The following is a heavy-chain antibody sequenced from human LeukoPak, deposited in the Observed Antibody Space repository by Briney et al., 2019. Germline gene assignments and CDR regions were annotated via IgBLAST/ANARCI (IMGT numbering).Heavy chain of an antibody. CDR2: MNPNSGNR. J-gene: IGHJ5*02. V-gene: IGHV1-8*01. CDR3: ARGARVERRGTRSQPFDP. D-gene: IGHD1-1*01. Sequence: ASVKVSCKASGYTFTIYDINWGRQATAQGLELMGWMNPNSGNRGYAQKFQGRVTMTRNTSISTAYMELSSLRSEDTAVYYCARGARVERRGTRSQPFDPWGQGTLVTVSS. CDR1: GYTFTIYD.